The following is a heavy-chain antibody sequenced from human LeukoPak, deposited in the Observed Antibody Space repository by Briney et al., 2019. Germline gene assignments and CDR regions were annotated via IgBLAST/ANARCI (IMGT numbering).Heavy chain of an antibody. V-gene: IGHV3-23*01. Sequence: PGGSLRLSCAASGFTFSNYAMSWVRQAPGKGLRWVSSITGVGASTYYADSVRGRFTISRDNSKNTLYLQMNSLRAEDTAVYYCARVGYTSGWYRNWGQGTLVTVSS. CDR3: ARVGYTSGWYRN. J-gene: IGHJ4*02. D-gene: IGHD6-19*01. CDR1: GFTFSNYA. CDR2: ITGVGAST.